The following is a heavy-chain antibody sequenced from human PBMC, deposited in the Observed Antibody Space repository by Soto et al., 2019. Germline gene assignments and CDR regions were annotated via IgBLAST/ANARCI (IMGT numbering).Heavy chain of an antibody. CDR1: GYTFTSYA. J-gene: IGHJ4*02. V-gene: IGHV1-3*01. Sequence: QVQLVQSGAEVKKPGASVKVSCKASGYTFTSYAMHWVRQAPGQRLEWMGWINAGNGNTKYSQKFQGRVTITRDTSESTAYMELSSLRSEDTAVYYCARGPYCSGGSCYSTRLDYWGQGTLGTVSS. CDR3: ARGPYCSGGSCYSTRLDY. CDR2: INAGNGNT. D-gene: IGHD2-15*01.